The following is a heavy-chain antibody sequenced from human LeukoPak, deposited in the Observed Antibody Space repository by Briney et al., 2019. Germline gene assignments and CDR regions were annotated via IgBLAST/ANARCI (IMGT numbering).Heavy chain of an antibody. V-gene: IGHV5-51*01. CDR1: GYTFTNYW. CDR2: IYPADSDT. CDR3: ARFDRSSSWCSGFDI. Sequence: GESLKISCQGSGYTFTNYWIAWVRQIPGKGLEWMGGIYPADSDTTSSPSFHGQLTISADKSISTAYLQWTSLKAPDTAMYYCARFDRSSSWCSGFDIWGQETMVTVSS. J-gene: IGHJ3*02. D-gene: IGHD3-10*02.